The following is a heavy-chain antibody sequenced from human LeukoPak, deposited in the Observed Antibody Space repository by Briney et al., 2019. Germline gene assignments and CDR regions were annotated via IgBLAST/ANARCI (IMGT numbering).Heavy chain of an antibody. D-gene: IGHD3-22*01. CDR3: AKDSKVTMIVVVTAHPHGMDV. CDR1: GFTFPRHA. CDR2: SAGSGGST. J-gene: IGHJ6*02. Sequence: GRSLRLSCAAAGFTFPRHAMSWVRQAPGRGLEWVASSAGSGGSTHYADSVKGRFTISRDNSKNTLYLQMNSLRAEDTAVYYCAKDSKVTMIVVVTAHPHGMDVWGQGTTVTVSS. V-gene: IGHV3-23*01.